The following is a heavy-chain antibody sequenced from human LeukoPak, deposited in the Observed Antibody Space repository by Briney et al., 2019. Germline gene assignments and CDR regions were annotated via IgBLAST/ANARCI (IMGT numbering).Heavy chain of an antibody. V-gene: IGHV3-11*01. Sequence: GGSLRLSCAASGFTFNDYYMSWTRQATGKGLEWVSTIYSGDIKYADSVKGRFTISRDNAKNSLYLQMNSLRAEDTALYYCAKGSGHIVVVTAYLYFDLWGRGTLVTVSS. CDR1: GFTFNDYY. CDR3: AKGSGHIVVVTAYLYFDL. J-gene: IGHJ2*01. CDR2: IYSGDI. D-gene: IGHD2-21*02.